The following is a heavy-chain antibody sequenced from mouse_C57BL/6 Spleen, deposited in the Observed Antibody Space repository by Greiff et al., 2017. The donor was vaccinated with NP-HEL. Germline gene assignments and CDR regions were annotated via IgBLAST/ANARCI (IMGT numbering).Heavy chain of an antibody. CDR2: IWRGGST. D-gene: IGHD1-1*01. Sequence: QVQLQQSGPGLVQPSQSLSITCTVSVFSLTSYGVHWVRQSPGKGLEWLGVIWRGGSTDYNVAFMSRLSITKDNSKSQVFFKMNSLQADDTAIYYCAKNYYGSSFDVWGTGTTVTVSS. CDR3: AKNYYGSSFDV. V-gene: IGHV2-5*01. CDR1: VFSLTSYG. J-gene: IGHJ1*03.